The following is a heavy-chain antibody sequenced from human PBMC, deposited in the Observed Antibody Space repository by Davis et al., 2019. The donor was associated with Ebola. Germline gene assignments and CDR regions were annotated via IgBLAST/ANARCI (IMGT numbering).Heavy chain of an antibody. Sequence: GESLKISCKGSGYTFSSFWMNWVRQGPGKGLVWVAHINNDGSDTNYADSVKGRFTISRDNAKNTLYLQMHNVRAEDTAVYYCARSNWPYYFDYWGQGTLVTVSS. CDR2: INNDGSDT. D-gene: IGHD7-27*01. CDR3: ARSNWPYYFDY. J-gene: IGHJ4*02. V-gene: IGHV3-74*01. CDR1: GYTFSSFW.